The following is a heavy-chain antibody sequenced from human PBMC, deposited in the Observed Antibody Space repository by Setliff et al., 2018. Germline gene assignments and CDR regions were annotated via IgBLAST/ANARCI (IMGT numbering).Heavy chain of an antibody. J-gene: IGHJ4*02. CDR2: IYTSGST. CDR3: ARGDYNFWSGCYSSYYFDY. D-gene: IGHD3-3*01. V-gene: IGHV4-61*09. Sequence: PSETLSLTCTVSGGSISSGSYYWSWIRQPAGKGLEWIGHIYTSGSTNYNPSLKSRVTISVDTSKNQFSLKLSSVTAADTAVYYCARGDYNFWSGCYSSYYFDYWCQGTLVTVSS. CDR1: GGSISSGSYY.